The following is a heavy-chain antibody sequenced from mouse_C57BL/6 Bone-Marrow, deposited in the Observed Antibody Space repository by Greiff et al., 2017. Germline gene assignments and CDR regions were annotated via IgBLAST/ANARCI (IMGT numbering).Heavy chain of an antibody. D-gene: IGHD4-1*01. CDR3: ARGGLGRGDY. CDR1: GFTFGSYA. Sequence: EVQGVESGGGLVKPGGSLKLSCAASGFTFGSYAMSWVRQTPEKRLEWVATISDGGSYTYYPDNVKGRFTISRDNAKNNLYLQMSHLKSEDTAMYYCARGGLGRGDYWGQGTTLTVSS. J-gene: IGHJ2*01. CDR2: ISDGGSYT. V-gene: IGHV5-4*01.